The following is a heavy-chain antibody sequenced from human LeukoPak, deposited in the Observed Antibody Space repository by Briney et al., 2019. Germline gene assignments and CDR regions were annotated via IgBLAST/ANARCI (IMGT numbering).Heavy chain of an antibody. Sequence: GGSLRLSCAASGFTFSGYWMSWVRQAPGKGLEWVSSISSSSSYIYYADSVKGRFTISRDNAKNSLYLQMNSLRAEDTAVYYCARDLVPAADYWGQGTLVTVSS. CDR3: ARDLVPAADY. CDR1: GFTFSGYW. J-gene: IGHJ4*02. V-gene: IGHV3-21*01. D-gene: IGHD2-2*01. CDR2: ISSSSSYI.